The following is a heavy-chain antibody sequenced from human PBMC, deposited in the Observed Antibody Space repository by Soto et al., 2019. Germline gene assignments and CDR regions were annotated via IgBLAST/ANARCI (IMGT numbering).Heavy chain of an antibody. CDR2: IYYSGST. CDR3: ARSYDSNHPYNWFDP. V-gene: IGHV4-59*01. CDR1: GGSISSYY. Sequence: PSETLSLTCTVSGGSISSYYWSWIRQPPGKGLEWIGYIYYSGSTNYNPSLKSRVTISVDTSKNQFSLKLSSVTAADTAVYYCARSYDSNHPYNWFDPWGKGTLVTVS. J-gene: IGHJ5*02. D-gene: IGHD4-4*01.